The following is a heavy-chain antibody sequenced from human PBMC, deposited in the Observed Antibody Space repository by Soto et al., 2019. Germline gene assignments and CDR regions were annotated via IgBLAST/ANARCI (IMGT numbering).Heavy chain of an antibody. CDR1: GFTFSDYY. V-gene: IGHV3-11*06. Sequence: PRLSCAASGFTFSDYYMSWIRQAPGKGLEWVSYISSSSSYTNYADSVKGRFTISRDNAKNSLYLQMNSLRAEDTAVYYCASGKYCSGGSCYSRDYGMDVWGQGTTVTVSS. J-gene: IGHJ6*02. D-gene: IGHD2-15*01. CDR2: ISSSSSYT. CDR3: ASGKYCSGGSCYSRDYGMDV.